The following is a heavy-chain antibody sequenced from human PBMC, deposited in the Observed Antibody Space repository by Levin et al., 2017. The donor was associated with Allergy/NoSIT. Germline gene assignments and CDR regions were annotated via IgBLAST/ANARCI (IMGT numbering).Heavy chain of an antibody. CDR1: GYTFRGYG. J-gene: IGHJ4*02. D-gene: IGHD2-21*02. V-gene: IGHV1-18*01. CDR3: ARGSPVYGDSRGNDY. Sequence: GASVKVSCKASGYTFRGYGVSWVRQAPGQGLEYVGWISPYTGDTNYAQKLQGRVTMTTDTSTSTAYMELRRLRSDDTAVYYCARGSPVYGDSRGNDYWGQGPLVPVSS. CDR2: ISPYTGDT.